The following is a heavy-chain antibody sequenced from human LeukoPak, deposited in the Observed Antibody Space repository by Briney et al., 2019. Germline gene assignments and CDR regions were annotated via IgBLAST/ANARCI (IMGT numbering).Heavy chain of an antibody. CDR2: IGIPGDT. Sequence: GGSLRLSCAASGFTFSGYDMHWVRQATGKGLEWVSGIGIPGDTYYPGSVKGRFTISRENAKNSFYLQMNSLRVEVTAVYYCVRAHVAAGLALDLWGQGTMVTVSS. CDR3: VRAHVAAGLALDL. CDR1: GFTFSGYD. J-gene: IGHJ3*01. D-gene: IGHD6-25*01. V-gene: IGHV3-13*01.